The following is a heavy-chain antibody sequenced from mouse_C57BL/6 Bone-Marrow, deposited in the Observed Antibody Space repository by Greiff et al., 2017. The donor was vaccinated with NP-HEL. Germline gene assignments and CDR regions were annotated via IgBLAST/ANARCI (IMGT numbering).Heavy chain of an antibody. V-gene: IGHV1-69*01. Sequence: QVQLQQSGAELVMPGASVKLSCKASGYTFTSYWMHWVKQRPGQGLEWIGEIDPSDSYTTYNQKFKGKSTLTVDKSSSTAYMQLSSLASADSAVSYCAREGLYYGSSYEYVDVWGTGTTVIASS. CDR1: GYTFTSYW. J-gene: IGHJ1*03. CDR2: IDPSDSYT. CDR3: AREGLYYGSSYEYVDV. D-gene: IGHD1-1*01.